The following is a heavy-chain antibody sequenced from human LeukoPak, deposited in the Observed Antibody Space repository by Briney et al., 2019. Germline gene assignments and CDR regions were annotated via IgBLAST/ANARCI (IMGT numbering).Heavy chain of an antibody. V-gene: IGHV1-46*01. CDR1: GYTFSSYY. CDR3: ARDWGIEGRAIPVAGRSDYYFGLDV. D-gene: IGHD6-19*01. Sequence: ASVKVSCKAAGYTFSSYYIHWLRQAPGQGLGWRGIMNPGGGNTDYAQKFQGRVTMTRDAPTSTVYMELSSLRFEDTAVYYCARDWGIEGRAIPVAGRSDYYFGLDVWGQGTTVTVSS. CDR2: MNPGGGNT. J-gene: IGHJ6*02.